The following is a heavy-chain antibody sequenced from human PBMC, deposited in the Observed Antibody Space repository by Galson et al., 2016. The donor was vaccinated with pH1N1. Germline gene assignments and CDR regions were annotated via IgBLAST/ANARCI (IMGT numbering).Heavy chain of an antibody. D-gene: IGHD4-17*01. Sequence: SLRLSCAASGFTLSCCAMHWVRQAPGKGLECVALISKDGNNVYYADSVKGRFTISRDSSNNTLYLQMSSLRSEDTAVYYCARADYGDYGGYFDYWGQGTLVTVSS. V-gene: IGHV3-30*04. CDR1: GFTLSCCA. J-gene: IGHJ4*02. CDR2: ISKDGNNV. CDR3: ARADYGDYGGYFDY.